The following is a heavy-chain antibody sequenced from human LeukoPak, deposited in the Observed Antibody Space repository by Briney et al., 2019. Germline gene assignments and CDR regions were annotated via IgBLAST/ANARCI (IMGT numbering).Heavy chain of an antibody. CDR2: ISYDGSNE. V-gene: IGHV3-30-3*01. CDR1: GFTFSTYA. Sequence: GGSLRLSCATSGFTFSTYAMTWVRQAPGKGLEWVAIISYDGSNEYYGDSVKGRFTISRDNSKNTLYLQMSSLRAEDTAVYYCAKDGTPLGSGYNYYYGMDVWGQGTTVTVSS. J-gene: IGHJ6*02. CDR3: AKDGTPLGSGYNYYYGMDV. D-gene: IGHD6-19*01.